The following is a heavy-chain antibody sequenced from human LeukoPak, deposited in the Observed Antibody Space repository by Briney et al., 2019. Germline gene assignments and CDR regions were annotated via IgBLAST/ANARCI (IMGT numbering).Heavy chain of an antibody. Sequence: GASVKVSCKASGYTFTACFMHWVRQAPGQALEWMGRINPNSGGTNYAQEFQGRVTMTRDTSISTAYMELSGLRSDDTAVYYCARDLSSTSNWELDYWGQGTLVTVSS. CDR2: INPNSGGT. CDR3: ARDLSSTSNWELDY. V-gene: IGHV1-2*06. J-gene: IGHJ4*02. CDR1: GYTFTACF. D-gene: IGHD7-27*01.